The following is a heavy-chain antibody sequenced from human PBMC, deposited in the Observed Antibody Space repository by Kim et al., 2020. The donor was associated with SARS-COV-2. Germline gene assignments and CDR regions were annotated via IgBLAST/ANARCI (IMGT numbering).Heavy chain of an antibody. D-gene: IGHD4-17*01. CDR3: ARQGVTTRQWGKVWFDP. J-gene: IGHJ5*02. Sequence: SETLSLTCTVSGGSISSYYWSWIRQPPGKGLEWIGYIYYSGSTNYNPSLKSRVTISVDTSKNQFSLKLSSVTAADTAVYYCARQGVTTRQWGKVWFDPWGQGTLVTVSS. V-gene: IGHV4-59*08. CDR2: IYYSGST. CDR1: GGSISSYY.